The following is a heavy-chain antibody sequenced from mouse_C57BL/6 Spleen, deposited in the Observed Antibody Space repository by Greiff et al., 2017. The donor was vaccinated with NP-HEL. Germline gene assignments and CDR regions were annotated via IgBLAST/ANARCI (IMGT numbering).Heavy chain of an antibody. D-gene: IGHD2-3*01. Sequence: EVKLMESGGGLVKPGGSLKLSCAASGFTFSSYAMSWVRQTPEKRLEWVATISDGGSYTYYPDNVKGRFTISRDNAKNNLYLQMSHLKSEDTAMYYGARVGGDGYYDYAMDYWGQGTSVTVSS. CDR1: GFTFSSYA. CDR2: ISDGGSYT. CDR3: ARVGGDGYYDYAMDY. J-gene: IGHJ4*01. V-gene: IGHV5-4*03.